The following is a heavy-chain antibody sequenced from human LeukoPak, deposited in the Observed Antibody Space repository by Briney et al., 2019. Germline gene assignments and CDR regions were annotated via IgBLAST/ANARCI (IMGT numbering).Heavy chain of an antibody. V-gene: IGHV3-7*03. CDR2: IKPDGSEK. CDR1: GFTFGSSW. CDR3: AKDRDSNWYPYFEY. Sequence: GGSLRLSCVVSGFTFGSSWMSWVRQAPGKGLEWVTNIKPDGSEKYYVDSVKGRFTISRDNSRNSLYLDINNLRTEDTAIYYGAKDRDSNWYPYFEYWGQGTLITVSS. J-gene: IGHJ4*02. D-gene: IGHD4-11*01.